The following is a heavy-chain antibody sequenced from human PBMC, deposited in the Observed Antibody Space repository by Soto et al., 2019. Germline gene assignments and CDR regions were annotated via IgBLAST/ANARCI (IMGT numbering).Heavy chain of an antibody. J-gene: IGHJ5*02. CDR1: GFTFSHYA. V-gene: IGHV3-23*01. CDR3: AKDAHYGSGRLNWFDP. Sequence: AGSLRLSCADSGFTFSHYAITWARKARGKGLEWASGISGSGGTTYYPDSVKGRLTISRDNSKNTLYLQMNNLRGEDTAMYYCAKDAHYGSGRLNWFDPWGQGTLVTVSS. CDR2: ISGSGGTT. D-gene: IGHD3-10*01.